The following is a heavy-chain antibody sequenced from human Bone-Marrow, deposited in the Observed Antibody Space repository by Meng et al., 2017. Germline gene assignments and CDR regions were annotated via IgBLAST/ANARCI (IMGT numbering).Heavy chain of an antibody. CDR1: GFSLSTSGVG. V-gene: IGHV2-5*02. CDR2: IYWDDDK. Sequence: QTPLQDFGPPSVNPPQTPTLACTFSGFSLSTSGVGVGWIRQPPGKALEWLALIYWDDDKRYSPSLKSRLTITKDTSKNQVVLTMTNMDPVDTATYYCAHSQYSSGWFTLDYWGQGTLVTVSS. D-gene: IGHD6-19*01. CDR3: AHSQYSSGWFTLDY. J-gene: IGHJ4*02.